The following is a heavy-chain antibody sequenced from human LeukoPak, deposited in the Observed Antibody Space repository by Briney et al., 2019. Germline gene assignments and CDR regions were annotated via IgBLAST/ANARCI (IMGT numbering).Heavy chain of an antibody. V-gene: IGHV3-23*01. J-gene: IGHJ4*02. D-gene: IGHD3-22*01. CDR3: ASRHYDSTGDYFDY. Sequence: PGGPLRLSCAASGFTFSSYAMSWVRQAPGKGLEWVSAISGSGGSTYYADSVKGRFTISRDNSKNTLYLQMNSLRAEDTAVYYCASRHYDSTGDYFDYWGQGTLVTVSS. CDR1: GFTFSSYA. CDR2: ISGSGGST.